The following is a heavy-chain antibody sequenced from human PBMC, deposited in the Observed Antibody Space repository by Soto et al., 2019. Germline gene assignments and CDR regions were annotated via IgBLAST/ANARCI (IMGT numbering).Heavy chain of an antibody. CDR1: GITFSSYG. CDR2: LTGGGDST. D-gene: IGHD3-22*01. V-gene: IGHV3-23*01. CDR3: AKESHYDCSGYLGDY. Sequence: GGSLRLSCTATGITFSSYGMSWVRQAPGEGLEWVSGLTGGGDSTYYADSVKGRFTISRDNSQKTLYLQMNSLRAEDTAVYYCAKESHYDCSGYLGDYWGQGTPVTVSS. J-gene: IGHJ4*02.